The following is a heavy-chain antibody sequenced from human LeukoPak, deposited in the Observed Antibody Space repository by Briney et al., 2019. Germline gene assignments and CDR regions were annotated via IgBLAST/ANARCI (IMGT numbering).Heavy chain of an antibody. Sequence: GASVKVSCKTSGYTFTRCAVHWERQAPGQRLEWMGWIHADSGNTKYSQKLQGRVTIARDTSASTIYMELSSLRFEDTAVYFCTIGLAGDWDAFDIWGLGTMVTVSS. CDR2: IHADSGNT. V-gene: IGHV1-3*01. CDR3: TIGLAGDWDAFDI. CDR1: GYTFTRCA. J-gene: IGHJ3*02. D-gene: IGHD6-19*01.